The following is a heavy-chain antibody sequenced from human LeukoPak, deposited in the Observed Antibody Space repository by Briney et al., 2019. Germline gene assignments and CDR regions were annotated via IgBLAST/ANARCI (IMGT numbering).Heavy chain of an antibody. Sequence: GGSLRLSCEASGFTFSAYAMTWVRQAPGKGLEWVSVMSGSGGSTYYYADSVKGRFTISRDNSKNTLYLQMNSLRAEDTAVYYCAKDQNNWNHDAFDIWGQGTMVTVSS. CDR3: AKDQNNWNHDAFDI. V-gene: IGHV3-23*01. J-gene: IGHJ3*02. D-gene: IGHD1-20*01. CDR1: GFTFSAYA. CDR2: MSGSGGST.